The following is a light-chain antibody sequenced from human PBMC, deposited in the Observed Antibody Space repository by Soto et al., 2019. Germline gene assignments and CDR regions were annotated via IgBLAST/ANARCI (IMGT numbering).Light chain of an antibody. CDR1: QGISNY. CDR2: TAS. Sequence: DIQMTQSPSSLSASVGDRVTITCRAIQGISNYLSGYQQKPGKVPKLLVYTASTLQSGVPSRFSGSGSGTDFTLTISSLQPEDVATYYCQKYNSAPLTFVPGTKVDIK. J-gene: IGKJ3*01. V-gene: IGKV1-27*01. CDR3: QKYNSAPLT.